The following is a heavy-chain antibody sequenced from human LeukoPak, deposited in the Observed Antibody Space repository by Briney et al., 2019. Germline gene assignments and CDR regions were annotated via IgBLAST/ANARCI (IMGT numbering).Heavy chain of an antibody. Sequence: SETLSLTCTVSGGSISGYYWSWIRQPPGKGLEWIGHINYSGSTNYNPSLKSRVTISVDTSKNQFSLKPSSVTAADTAVYYCARVGSGWLYYFDYWGQGTLVTVSS. D-gene: IGHD6-19*01. CDR2: INYSGST. J-gene: IGHJ4*02. CDR1: GGSISGYY. CDR3: ARVGSGWLYYFDY. V-gene: IGHV4-59*12.